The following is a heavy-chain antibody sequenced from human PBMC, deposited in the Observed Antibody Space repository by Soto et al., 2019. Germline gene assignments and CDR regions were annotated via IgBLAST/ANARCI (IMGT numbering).Heavy chain of an antibody. J-gene: IGHJ5*02. CDR1: GCSVNSGSYY. CDR3: ARRFSGSPIWFDP. D-gene: IGHD3-3*01. Sequence: SLRCTVPGCSVNSGSYYWSWIRHHPGKGLEWIGYITYSVSNNYNPALRCRVTISVGTSKKDFSVNWGPATAADTAVYYWARRFSGSPIWFDPWGQGTLVTVAS. CDR2: ITYSVSN. V-gene: IGHV4-61*03.